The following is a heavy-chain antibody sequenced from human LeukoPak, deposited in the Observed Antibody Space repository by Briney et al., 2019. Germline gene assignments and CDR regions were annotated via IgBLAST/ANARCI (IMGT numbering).Heavy chain of an antibody. CDR2: INSDGSST. CDR1: GFTFSSYW. CDR3: ARDPGDFWSGYTDNFDY. Sequence: GGSLRLSCAASGFTFSSYWMHWVRQAPGKGLVWVSRINSDGSSTSYADSVKGRFTISRDNAKNTLYLQMNSLRAEDTAVYYCARDPGDFWSGYTDNFDYWGQGTLVTVSS. V-gene: IGHV3-74*01. J-gene: IGHJ4*02. D-gene: IGHD3-3*01.